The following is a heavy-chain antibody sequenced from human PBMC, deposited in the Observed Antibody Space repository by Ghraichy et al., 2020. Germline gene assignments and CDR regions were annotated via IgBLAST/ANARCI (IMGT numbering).Heavy chain of an antibody. J-gene: IGHJ4*02. D-gene: IGHD3-22*01. V-gene: IGHV4-34*01. CDR3: ARATPHDYYCDSSEDPPSDY. CDR1: GGSFSGYY. CDR2: INHSGST. Sequence: SQTLSLTCAVYGGSFSGYYWSWIRQPPGKGLEWIGEINHSGSTNYNPSLKSRVTISVDTSKNQFSLKLSSVTAADTAVYYCARATPHDYYCDSSEDPPSDYWGQGTLVTVSS.